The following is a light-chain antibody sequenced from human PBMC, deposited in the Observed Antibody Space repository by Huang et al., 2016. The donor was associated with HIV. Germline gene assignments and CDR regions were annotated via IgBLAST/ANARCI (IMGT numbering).Light chain of an antibody. CDR3: QQRSNWPPYT. CDR1: QSFSSY. J-gene: IGKJ2*01. V-gene: IGKV3-11*01. Sequence: EIVLTQSPATMSLSPGERATLSCRASQSFSSYLAWYQQKPGQAPSLLIYDASNRATGIPARFSGSGSGTDFTLTISSLEPEDFAVYYCQQRSNWPPYTFGQGTKLEIK. CDR2: DAS.